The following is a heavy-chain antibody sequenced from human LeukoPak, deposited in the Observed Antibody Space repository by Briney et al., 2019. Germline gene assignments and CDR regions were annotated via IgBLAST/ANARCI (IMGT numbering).Heavy chain of an antibody. CDR2: IYYSGST. V-gene: IGHV4-59*01. CDR3: ARGSEYSSSSGIGY. D-gene: IGHD6-6*01. Sequence: SETLSLTCTVSGGSISSYYWSWLWQPPGRGLEWIGYIYYSGSTNYNPSLKSRVTISVDTSKNQFSLNLSSVTAADTAVYYCARGSEYSSSSGIGYWGQGTLVTVSS. J-gene: IGHJ4*02. CDR1: GGSISSYY.